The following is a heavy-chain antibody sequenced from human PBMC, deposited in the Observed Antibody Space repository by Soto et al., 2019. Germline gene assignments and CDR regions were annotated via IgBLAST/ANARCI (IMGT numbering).Heavy chain of an antibody. CDR3: ARARGSGTLSDMDV. D-gene: IGHD3-10*01. V-gene: IGHV3-48*02. CDR1: GFTSSTYS. J-gene: IGHJ6*02. Sequence: EVQLVDSGGGLVQPGGSLRLSCVASGFTSSTYSMNWVRQAPGKGLEWVSYISSGSGTIYYADSVKGRFTISRDNAKNSMFLQMISLRDEDTAVYYCARARGSGTLSDMDVWGQGTTVTVSS. CDR2: ISSGSGTI.